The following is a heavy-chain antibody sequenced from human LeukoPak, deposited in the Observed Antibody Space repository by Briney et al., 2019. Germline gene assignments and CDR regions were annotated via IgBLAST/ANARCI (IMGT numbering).Heavy chain of an antibody. CDR3: ARGRTIFGVVIIGYLLDY. J-gene: IGHJ4*02. Sequence: SETLSLTCAVYGGSFSGYYWSWIRQPPGKGLEWIGKINNSGSTNYNPPLKSRVTISVDTSKNQFSLKLSSVTAADTAVYYCARGRTIFGVVIIGYLLDYWGQGTLVTVSS. CDR2: INNSGST. CDR1: GGSFSGYY. V-gene: IGHV4-34*01. D-gene: IGHD3-3*01.